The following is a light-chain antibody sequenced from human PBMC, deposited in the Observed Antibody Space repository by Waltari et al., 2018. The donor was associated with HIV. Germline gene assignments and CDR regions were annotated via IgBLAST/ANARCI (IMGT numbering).Light chain of an antibody. J-gene: IGLJ2*01. Sequence: QSVLTQPPSVSGTPGQMLTISCSGSSSTIGDNAVSWYQQFPGTAPKLLIYSNNQRPSGVPDRFSGSKAGTSASLAISGLQSEEEADYYCATLDDSLNGPVFGGGTKVTVL. CDR3: ATLDDSLNGPV. V-gene: IGLV1-44*01. CDR1: SSTIGDNA. CDR2: SNN.